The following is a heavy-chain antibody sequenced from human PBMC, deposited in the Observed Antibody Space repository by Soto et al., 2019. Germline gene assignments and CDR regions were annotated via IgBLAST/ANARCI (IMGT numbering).Heavy chain of an antibody. D-gene: IGHD3-10*01. Sequence: TGGSLRLSCAASGFTFSSYGMHWVRQAPGKGLEWVAVISYDGSNKYYADSVKGRFTISRDNSKNTLYLQMNSLRAEDTAVYYCAKDFPKAGVRQGYFDYWGQGTLVTVSS. CDR1: GFTFSSYG. V-gene: IGHV3-30*18. J-gene: IGHJ4*02. CDR3: AKDFPKAGVRQGYFDY. CDR2: ISYDGSNK.